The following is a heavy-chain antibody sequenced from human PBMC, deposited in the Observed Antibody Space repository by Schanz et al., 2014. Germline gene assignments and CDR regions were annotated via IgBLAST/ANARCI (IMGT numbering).Heavy chain of an antibody. V-gene: IGHV3-48*01. D-gene: IGHD3-3*01. CDR2: VSRSTPDI. CDR3: VRDSFFAFDY. Sequence: VRLVESGGGVVQPGRSLRLSCAASGFTLSSYGMNWVRQAPGKGLEWVSYVSRSTPDIYYADSVKGRFTMSRDNAKNSVFLQMNSLRAEDTAVYYCVRDSFFAFDYWGQGTLXTVSS. J-gene: IGHJ4*02. CDR1: GFTLSSYG.